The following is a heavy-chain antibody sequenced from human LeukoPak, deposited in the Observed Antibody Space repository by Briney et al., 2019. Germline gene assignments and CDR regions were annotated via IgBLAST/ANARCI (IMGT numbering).Heavy chain of an antibody. CDR2: INHSGST. CDR1: GGSFSGYY. CDR3: ARGIPTADIVVVVAATHFDY. V-gene: IGHV4-34*01. J-gene: IGHJ4*02. D-gene: IGHD2-15*01. Sequence: PSETLSLTCAVYGGSFSGYYWSWIRQPPGKGLEWIGEINHSGSTNYNPSLKSRVTISVDTSKNQFSLKLSSVTAADTAVYYCARGIPTADIVVVVAATHFDYWGQGTLVTVSS.